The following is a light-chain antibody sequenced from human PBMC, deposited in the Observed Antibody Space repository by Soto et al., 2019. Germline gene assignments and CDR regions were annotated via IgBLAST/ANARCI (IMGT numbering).Light chain of an antibody. CDR1: QSISSW. CDR3: QQYGSSSPWT. J-gene: IGKJ1*01. CDR2: KAS. V-gene: IGKV1-5*03. Sequence: DIQMTQSPSTLSASVGDRVTITCRASQSISSWLDWYQQKPGKAPKLLIYKASSLETGVPSRFSGSGSGTELHLIISSLQPDDFASYYCQQYGSSSPWTFGQGTKVEIK.